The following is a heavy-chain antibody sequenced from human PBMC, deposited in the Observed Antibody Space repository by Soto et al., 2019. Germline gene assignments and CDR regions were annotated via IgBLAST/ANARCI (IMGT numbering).Heavy chain of an antibody. D-gene: IGHD3-16*01. CDR3: GRDWAWLKDYYHSGMDV. V-gene: IGHV1-69*01. J-gene: IGHJ6*04. CDR2: IIPIFGTA. Sequence: ASVTVSCRASGGSFISYAISWVRQAPGQGLEWMGGIIPIFGTANYAQKFQGRVTITADEPTSTAYRELSSLRSEETAVYYWGRDWAWLKDYYHSGMDVWGKGTTVTVS. CDR1: GGSFISYA.